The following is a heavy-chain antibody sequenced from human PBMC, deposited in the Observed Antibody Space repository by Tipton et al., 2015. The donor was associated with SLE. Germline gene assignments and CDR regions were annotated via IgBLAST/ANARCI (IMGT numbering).Heavy chain of an antibody. D-gene: IGHD4-23*01. J-gene: IGHJ1*01. CDR2: INWNGDTT. CDR1: TFRFGDYD. CDR3: ARENSYADYLQD. Sequence: SLRLSCTASTFRFGDYDMSWVRQSPGKGLEWVSGINWNGDTTHYADSVKGRFTISRDNTKKSLYLQMNSLRAEDTALYFCARENSYADYLQDWGQGTRVTVSS. V-gene: IGHV3-20*04.